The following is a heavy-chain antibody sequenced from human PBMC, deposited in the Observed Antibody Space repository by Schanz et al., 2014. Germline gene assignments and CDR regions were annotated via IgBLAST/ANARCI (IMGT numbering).Heavy chain of an antibody. J-gene: IGHJ6*02. V-gene: IGHV3-23*04. CDR1: GFTFSVYW. Sequence: VQLVESGGGLVQPGGSLRLSCAASGFTFSVYWMHWVRQPPGEGLVSVSFISASGDSTSYADSVKGRFTISRDNSKNTLYLQMNSLRDEDTAMYYCARRVPYSFGLDVWGQGATVTVSS. CDR2: ISASGDST. D-gene: IGHD1-1*01. CDR3: ARRVPYSFGLDV.